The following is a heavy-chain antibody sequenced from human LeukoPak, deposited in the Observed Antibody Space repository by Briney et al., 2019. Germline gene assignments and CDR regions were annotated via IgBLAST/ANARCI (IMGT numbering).Heavy chain of an antibody. Sequence: ASVKVSCKASGYTFTVYYMHWVRQAPGQGLEWMGWINPNSGGTNYAQKFQGRVTMTRDTSISTAYMELSRLRSDDTAVYYCARKPMVRGVIHAFDIWGQGTMVTVSS. CDR2: INPNSGGT. V-gene: IGHV1-2*02. D-gene: IGHD3-10*01. J-gene: IGHJ3*02. CDR3: ARKPMVRGVIHAFDI. CDR1: GYTFTVYY.